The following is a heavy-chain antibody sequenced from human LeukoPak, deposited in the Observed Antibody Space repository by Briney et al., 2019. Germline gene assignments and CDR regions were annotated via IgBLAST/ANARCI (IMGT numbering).Heavy chain of an antibody. Sequence: SETLSLTCTVSGGSISTTSYYWGWIRQPPGKGLELIGSIYFSGSTYYNPTLKSRVTISVDTSKNQFSLKLRSVTAADSAVYYCARHRSTMGSAGIVDYWGQGTLVTVSS. J-gene: IGHJ4*01. V-gene: IGHV4-39*01. CDR2: IYFSGST. CDR1: GGSISTTSYY. CDR3: ARHRSTMGSAGIVDY. D-gene: IGHD6-13*01.